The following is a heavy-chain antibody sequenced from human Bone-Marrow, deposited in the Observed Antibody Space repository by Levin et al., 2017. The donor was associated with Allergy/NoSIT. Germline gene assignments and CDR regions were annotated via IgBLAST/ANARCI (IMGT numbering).Heavy chain of an antibody. CDR3: AGHQRQRLTVSPFGF. J-gene: IGHJ4*02. Sequence: GESLKISCKGSGYTFSQYWVGWVRQMPGKGLEWMGIIDPADSDTKYSPSFKGQVTISVDKSINTAYLQWSSLKASDTAMYYCAGHQRQRLTVSPFGFWGQGTLVTVSS. CDR2: IDPADSDT. V-gene: IGHV5-51*01. CDR1: GYTFSQYW. D-gene: IGHD1-1*01.